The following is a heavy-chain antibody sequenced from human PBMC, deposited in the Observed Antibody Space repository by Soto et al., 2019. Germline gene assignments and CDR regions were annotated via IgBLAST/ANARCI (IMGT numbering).Heavy chain of an antibody. Sequence: QVQLVQSGAEVKKPGASVKVSCKASGYTFTSYGISWVRQAPGQGLEWMGWISAYNGNTNYAQKLQGRFNMTTDTSTSTAYMELRSLRSDDTAVYYCARDRGGIQLWTTYYYYGMDVWGQGTTVTVSS. J-gene: IGHJ6*02. V-gene: IGHV1-18*01. CDR2: ISAYNGNT. CDR3: ARDRGGIQLWTTYYYYGMDV. CDR1: GYTFTSYG. D-gene: IGHD5-18*01.